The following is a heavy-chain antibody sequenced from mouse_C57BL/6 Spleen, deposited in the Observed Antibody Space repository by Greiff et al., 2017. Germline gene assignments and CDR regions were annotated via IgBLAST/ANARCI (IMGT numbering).Heavy chain of an antibody. CDR2: IDPTDSYT. J-gene: IGHJ2*01. CDR3: GDGGGY. V-gene: IGHV1-50*01. CDR1: GYTFTSYW. Sequence: VQLQQPGAELVKPGASVKLSCKASGYTFTSYWMQWVKQRPGQGLEWIGEIDPTDSYTNYNQKFKGKATLTVDTSSSTAYMQLSSLTSEGSAVXYCGDGGGYWGQGTTRTVSA.